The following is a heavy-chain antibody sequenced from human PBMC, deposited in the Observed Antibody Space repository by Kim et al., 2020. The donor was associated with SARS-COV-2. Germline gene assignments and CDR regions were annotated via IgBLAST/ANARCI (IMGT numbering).Heavy chain of an antibody. J-gene: IGHJ6*02. CDR3: AREDIVVVPAANYYYGMDV. V-gene: IGHV3-48*02. Sequence: VRFTNSRDNAKNSLYLQMNSLRDEDTAVYYCAREDIVVVPAANYYYGMDVWGQGTTVTVSS. D-gene: IGHD2-2*01.